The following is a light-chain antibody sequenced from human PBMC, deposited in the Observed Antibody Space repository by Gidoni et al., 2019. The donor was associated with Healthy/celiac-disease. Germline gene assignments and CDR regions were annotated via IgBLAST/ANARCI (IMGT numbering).Light chain of an antibody. CDR1: QSVLYSSNNKNY. CDR3: QQYYSTPLA. CDR2: WAS. Sequence: DIVMNQSPDSLAVSLGERATIHCKSSQSVLYSSNNKNYLAWYQQKPGQPPKLLIYWASTRESGVPDRFSGSGSGTDFTLTISSLQAEDVAVYYCQQYYSTPLAFGQGTKVEIK. V-gene: IGKV4-1*01. J-gene: IGKJ1*01.